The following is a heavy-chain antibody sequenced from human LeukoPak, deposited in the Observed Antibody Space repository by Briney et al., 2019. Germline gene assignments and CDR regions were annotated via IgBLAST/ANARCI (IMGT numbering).Heavy chain of an antibody. D-gene: IGHD2-21*02. J-gene: IGHJ6*02. CDR1: GGTFSSYA. CDR3: ARGRVVTALYYYYGMDV. Sequence: SSVKVSCKASGGTFSSYAISWVRQAPGQGLEWMGRIIPILGIANYAQKFQGRVTITADKSTGTAYMELSSLRSEDTAVYYCARGRVVTALYYYYGMDVWGQGTTVTVSS. V-gene: IGHV1-69*04. CDR2: IIPILGIA.